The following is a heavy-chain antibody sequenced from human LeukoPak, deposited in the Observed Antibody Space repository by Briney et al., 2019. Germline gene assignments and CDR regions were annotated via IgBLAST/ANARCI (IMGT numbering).Heavy chain of an antibody. CDR2: ISWNSGSI. D-gene: IGHD2/OR15-2a*01. Sequence: GGSLRLSCAASGFTFDDYAMHWVRQVPGMGLEWVSGISWNSGSIHYADSVKGRFTISRDNAKNSLSLQMNSLRTEDTALYYCVKDGSGSFLFDYWGQGTLVTVAS. J-gene: IGHJ4*02. CDR1: GFTFDDYA. V-gene: IGHV3-9*01. CDR3: VKDGSGSFLFDY.